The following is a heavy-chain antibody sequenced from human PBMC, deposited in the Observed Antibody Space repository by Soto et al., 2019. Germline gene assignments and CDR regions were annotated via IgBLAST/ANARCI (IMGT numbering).Heavy chain of an antibody. CDR3: ARVLSYDGSGPHAFDI. J-gene: IGHJ3*02. CDR1: GYTFTSYY. Sequence: ASVKVSCKASGYTFTSYYMHWVRQAPGQGLEWMGIINPSGGSTSYAQKFQGRVTMTRDTSTSTAYMELSSLRSEDTAVYYCARVLSYDGSGPHAFDIWGQGTMVTVSS. CDR2: INPSGGST. V-gene: IGHV1-46*01. D-gene: IGHD3-22*01.